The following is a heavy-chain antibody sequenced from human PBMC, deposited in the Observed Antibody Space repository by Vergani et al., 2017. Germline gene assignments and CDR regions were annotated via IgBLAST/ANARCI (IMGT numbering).Heavy chain of an antibody. CDR1: GGTFSSYA. Sequence: QVQLVQSGAEVKKPGSSVKVSCKASGGTFSSYAISWVRQAPGQGLEWMGGIIPIFGTANYAQKFQGRVTITADESTSTAYMELSSLRSEDTAVYYGARCRSSRWGGTWSENLDYNYYNGMDVWGQGTTVTVSS. V-gene: IGHV1-69*12. J-gene: IGHJ6*02. CDR2: IIPIFGTA. CDR3: ARCRSSRWGGTWSENLDYNYYNGMDV. D-gene: IGHD6-19*01.